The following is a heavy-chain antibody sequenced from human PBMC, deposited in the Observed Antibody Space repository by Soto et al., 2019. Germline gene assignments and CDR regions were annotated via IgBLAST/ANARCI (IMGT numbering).Heavy chain of an antibody. D-gene: IGHD3-10*01. V-gene: IGHV1-18*01. CDR2: NSVYNGKT. Sequence: QVQLVQSGAEVKKPGASVKVSCKASGYTFTSYGISWVRQAPGQGLEWMGWNSVYNGKTNYAQKLQCRVTMTTYTSTSTAYMELTSLRSDDTAVYYCARDGLVLGVIIAYYSMDVWGQGTTVTVSS. CDR1: GYTFTSYG. J-gene: IGHJ6*02. CDR3: ARDGLVLGVIIAYYSMDV.